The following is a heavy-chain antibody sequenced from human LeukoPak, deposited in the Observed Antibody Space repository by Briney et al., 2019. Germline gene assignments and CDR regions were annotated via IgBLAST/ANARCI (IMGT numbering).Heavy chain of an antibody. CDR1: RFTFSNYW. Sequence: GGSLRLSCAASRFTFSNYWMSWVRQAPGKGLEWVSYITNSSSTIFYADSVKGRFTISRDNAKNSLYLQMSSLRAEDTAVYYCTTAKNDHWGQGTLVTVSS. CDR3: TTAKNDH. CDR2: ITNSSSTI. J-gene: IGHJ4*02. V-gene: IGHV3-48*04.